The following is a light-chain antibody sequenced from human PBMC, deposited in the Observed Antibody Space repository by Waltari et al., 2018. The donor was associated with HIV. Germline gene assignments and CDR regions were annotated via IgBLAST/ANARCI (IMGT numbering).Light chain of an antibody. J-gene: IGKJ5*01. Sequence: DIVLTQSPATLSLSPGERATLSCRASQSISSYLACYQQTPGQAPRLLIVAASNRATGIAARFSGSGSGTDFTLTISSLEPDDIAVYYCQHRSNRPLFGQGTRLEIK. CDR2: AAS. CDR1: QSISSY. CDR3: QHRSNRPL. V-gene: IGKV3-11*01.